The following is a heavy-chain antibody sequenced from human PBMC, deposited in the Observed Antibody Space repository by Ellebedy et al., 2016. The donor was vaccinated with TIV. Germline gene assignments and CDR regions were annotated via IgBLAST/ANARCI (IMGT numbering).Heavy chain of an antibody. V-gene: IGHV3-33*01. D-gene: IGHD6-19*01. J-gene: IGHJ5*02. CDR2: IWHDGIKK. CDR1: GFPFRSYG. Sequence: GESLKISCVASGFPFRSYGMHWVRQAPGKGLEWIAVIWHDGIKKYYAESVEGRFTISRDTSQKTLYLQMNSLRAEDTAVYHCVGARSEGWLDPWGQGTQVTVSS. CDR3: VGARSEGWLDP.